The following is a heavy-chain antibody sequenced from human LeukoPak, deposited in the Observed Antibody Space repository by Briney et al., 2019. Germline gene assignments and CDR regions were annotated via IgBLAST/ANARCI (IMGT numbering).Heavy chain of an antibody. J-gene: IGHJ5*02. V-gene: IGHV1-69*05. CDR3: ASFWGYQVDP. Sequence: APVKVSCKASGGTFSSYAISWVRQAPGQGLEWMGGIIPIFGTANYAQKFQGRVTITTDESTSTAYMELSSLRSEDTAVYYCASFWGYQVDPWGQGTLVTVSS. CDR1: GGTFSSYA. D-gene: IGHD7-27*01. CDR2: IIPIFGTA.